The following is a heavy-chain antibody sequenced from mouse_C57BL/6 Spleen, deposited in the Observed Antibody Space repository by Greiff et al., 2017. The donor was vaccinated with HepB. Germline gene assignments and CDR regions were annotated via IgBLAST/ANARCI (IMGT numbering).Heavy chain of an antibody. CDR2: IDPEDGET. J-gene: IGHJ3*01. CDR1: GFNIKDYY. Sequence: EVKLMESGAELVKPGASVKLSCTASGFNIKDYYMHWVKQRTEQGLEWIGRIDPEDGETKYAPKFQGKATITADTSSNTAYLQLSSLTSEDTAVYYCAGGYYGNHGWFAYWGQGTLVTVSA. D-gene: IGHD2-1*01. V-gene: IGHV14-2*01. CDR3: AGGYYGNHGWFAY.